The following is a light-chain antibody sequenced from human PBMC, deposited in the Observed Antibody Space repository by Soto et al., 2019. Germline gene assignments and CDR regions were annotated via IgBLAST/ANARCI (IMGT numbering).Light chain of an antibody. V-gene: IGLV1-36*01. Sequence: QSVLTQPPSLSEAPRQTVTISCSGSRSNIGGNSVNWYQQLPGTAPKLLMYSNDLRPSGVPDRFSGSKSGTSASLAISGLQPEDEADYYCAAWDDSLNGVFGGGTKLTVL. CDR1: RSNIGGNS. J-gene: IGLJ2*01. CDR2: SND. CDR3: AAWDDSLNGV.